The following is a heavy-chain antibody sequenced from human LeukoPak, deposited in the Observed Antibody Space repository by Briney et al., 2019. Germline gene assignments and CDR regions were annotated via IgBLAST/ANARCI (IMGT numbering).Heavy chain of an antibody. V-gene: IGHV3-21*01. CDR3: ARLSGTSDLYYFDY. Sequence: GGSLRLSCAASGFTFTYYSMNWVRQAPGQGLEWVSSIDTTSTYIYYADSVKGRFTVSRDDAKNSLYLHTNSLRAEDTAVYYCARLSGTSDLYYFDYWGQGTLVTVSS. D-gene: IGHD2-2*01. CDR2: IDTTSTYI. J-gene: IGHJ4*02. CDR1: GFTFTYYS.